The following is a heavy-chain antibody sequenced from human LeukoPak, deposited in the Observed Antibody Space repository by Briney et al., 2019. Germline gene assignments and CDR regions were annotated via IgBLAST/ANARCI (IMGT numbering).Heavy chain of an antibody. J-gene: IGHJ5*02. V-gene: IGHV3-20*04. CDR3: ARVKLTVIQGWFDP. Sequence: GGPLRLSCVACGFTLDDYGMRWVRQAPGKGVEGVSDINWNGRITRYSASVTPPFPISRDNANHSLYLQMNSLRAEDTALYFCARVKLTVIQGWFDPWGQGTLVTVPS. CDR1: GFTLDDYG. D-gene: IGHD1-20*01. CDR2: INWNGRIT.